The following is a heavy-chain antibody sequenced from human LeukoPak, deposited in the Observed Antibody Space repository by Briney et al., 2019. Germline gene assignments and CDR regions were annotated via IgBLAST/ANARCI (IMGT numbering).Heavy chain of an antibody. J-gene: IGHJ3*02. CDR2: INPNSGGT. CDR3: ARGCGGDSSCSDAFDI. V-gene: IGHV1-2*02. Sequence: ASVKVSCKASGYTFTGYYMHWVRQAPGQGLEWMGWINPNSGGTNYAQKCQGRVTMTRDTSISTAYMELSRLRSDDTAVYYCARGCGGDSSCSDAFDIWGQGTMVTVSS. CDR1: GYTFTGYY. D-gene: IGHD2-21*02.